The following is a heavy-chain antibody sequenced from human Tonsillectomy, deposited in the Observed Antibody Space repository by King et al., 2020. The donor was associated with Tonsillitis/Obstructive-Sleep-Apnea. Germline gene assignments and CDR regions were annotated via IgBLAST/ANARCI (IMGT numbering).Heavy chain of an antibody. V-gene: IGHV1-18*01. D-gene: IGHD3-3*01. Sequence: VQLVESGAEVKKPGASVKVSCKASGYTFTSYGISWVRQAPGQGLEWMGWISAYNGNTNYAQKLQGRVTMTTDTSTSTAYMELRSLRSDDTAVYYCARYTPPTLRFLELSYYYYMDVWGKGTTVTVSS. CDR2: ISAYNGNT. J-gene: IGHJ6*03. CDR1: GYTFTSYG. CDR3: ARYTPPTLRFLELSYYYYMDV.